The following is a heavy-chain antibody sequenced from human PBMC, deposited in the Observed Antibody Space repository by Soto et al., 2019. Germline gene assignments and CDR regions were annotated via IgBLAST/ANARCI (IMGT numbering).Heavy chain of an antibody. CDR3: ARGLRYFDWLLTNWFDP. CDR1: GGSFSGYY. V-gene: IGHV4-34*01. CDR2: INHSGST. D-gene: IGHD3-9*01. Sequence: SDTLSLTCAVYGGSFSGYYWSWIRQPPGKGLEWIGEINHSGSTNYNPSLKSRVTISVDTSKNQFSLKLSSVTAADTAVYYCARGLRYFDWLLTNWFDPWGQGTLVTVSS. J-gene: IGHJ5*02.